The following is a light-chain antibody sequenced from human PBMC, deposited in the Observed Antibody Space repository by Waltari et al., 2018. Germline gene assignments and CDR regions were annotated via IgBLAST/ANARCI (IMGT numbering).Light chain of an antibody. V-gene: IGLV1-40*01. J-gene: IGLJ3*02. CDR2: GNN. CDR3: QSFDIRLSGGVV. Sequence: QSVLTQPPSMSGAPGPRVPISCTGSSSHIGAGHDVHRYQVFPGTAPKLLIYGNNNRPSGVPDRFSGSKSDTSASLAIGGLQAEDEADYYCQSFDIRLSGGVVFGGGTKVTVL. CDR1: SSHIGAGHD.